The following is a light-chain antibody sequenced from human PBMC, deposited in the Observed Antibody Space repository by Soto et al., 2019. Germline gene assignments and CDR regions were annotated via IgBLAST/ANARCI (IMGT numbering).Light chain of an antibody. CDR1: QSVSSSF. J-gene: IGKJ4*01. CDR2: GAS. V-gene: IGKV3-20*01. Sequence: EIVLTQSPGTLSLSPGERATLSCRASQSVSSSFLAWYQQKPGQAPRLLIYGASSRATGIPDRFSGSGSGTDFTLTISRLEPEDFTAYYCQHYDSSPFTFGGGTKVDIK. CDR3: QHYDSSPFT.